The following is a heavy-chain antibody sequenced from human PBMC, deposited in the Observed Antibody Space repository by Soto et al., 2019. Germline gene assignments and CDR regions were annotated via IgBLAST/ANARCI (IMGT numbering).Heavy chain of an antibody. V-gene: IGHV4-39*01. Sequence: QLQLQESGPGLVKPSETLSLTCTVSGGSISSSSYYWGWIRQPPGKGLEWIGSIYYSGSTYYNPSLKGRVTISVDTSKNQFSLKLSSVTAADTALDYCARLEITMIVEHWCQGTLVTVSS. D-gene: IGHD3-22*01. CDR3: ARLEITMIVEH. CDR1: GGSISSSSYY. CDR2: IYYSGST. J-gene: IGHJ1*01.